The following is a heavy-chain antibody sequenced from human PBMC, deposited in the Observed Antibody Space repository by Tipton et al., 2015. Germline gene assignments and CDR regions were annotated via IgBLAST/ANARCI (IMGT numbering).Heavy chain of an antibody. V-gene: IGHV3-21*01. J-gene: IGHJ4*02. CDR1: GFTFTNYV. Sequence: GSLRLSCAASGFTFTNYVMNWVRQAPGKGLEWVSSISSDSSGIYCADSLKGRFTISRDNAKNSLYLQMNGLRAEDTAIYYCARDFSGAYWRFDYWGQGTLVTVSS. CDR2: ISSDSSGI. CDR3: ARDFSGAYWRFDY. D-gene: IGHD1-26*01.